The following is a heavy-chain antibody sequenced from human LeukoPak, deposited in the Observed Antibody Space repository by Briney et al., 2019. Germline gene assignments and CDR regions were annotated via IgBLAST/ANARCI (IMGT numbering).Heavy chain of an antibody. CDR3: AKDRGTGTTIVDAFDI. J-gene: IGHJ3*02. V-gene: IGHV3-23*01. CDR2: ISGSGGST. D-gene: IGHD1-1*01. CDR1: GFTFSSYA. Sequence: GGSLRLSRAASGFTFSSYAMSWVRQAPGKGLEWVSAISGSGGSTYYADSVKGRFTISRDNSKNTLYLQMNSLRAEDTAVYYCAKDRGTGTTIVDAFDIWGQGTMVTVSS.